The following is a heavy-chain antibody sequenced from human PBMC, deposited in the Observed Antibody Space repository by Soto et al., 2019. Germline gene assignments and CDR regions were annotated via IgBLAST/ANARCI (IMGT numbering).Heavy chain of an antibody. CDR1: GYTLTELS. D-gene: IGHD3-22*01. CDR3: ATGLLYYDSSGYYAFDY. V-gene: IGHV1-24*01. Sequence: ASVKVSCKVSGYTLTELSMHWVRQAPGKGLEWMGGFDPEDGETIYAQKFQGRVTMTEDTSTDTAYMELSSLRSEDTAVYYCATGLLYYDSSGYYAFDYWGQGTPVPSPQ. CDR2: FDPEDGET. J-gene: IGHJ4*02.